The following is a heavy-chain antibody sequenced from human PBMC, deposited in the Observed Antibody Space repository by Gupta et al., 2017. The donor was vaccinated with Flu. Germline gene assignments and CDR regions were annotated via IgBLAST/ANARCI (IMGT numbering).Heavy chain of an antibody. D-gene: IGHD3-10*02. Sequence: DVRLVDSGGGLVQPGGSLKLSCVASGFNFSSNWMSWVRQAPGKGLEWVGNINYDGSEEYYVDSVEGRFTITRDNAKNSVFLQMKSLRVEDTAVYYCARGMMLTNWGQGSPVTVSS. J-gene: IGHJ4*02. CDR3: ARGMMLTN. V-gene: IGHV3-7*04. CDR1: GFNFSSNW. CDR2: INYDGSEE.